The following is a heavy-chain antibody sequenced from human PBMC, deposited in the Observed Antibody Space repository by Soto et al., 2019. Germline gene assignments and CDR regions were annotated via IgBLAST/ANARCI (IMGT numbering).Heavy chain of an antibody. V-gene: IGHV4-34*01. CDR1: GGAFSGYY. CDR2: INHSGST. D-gene: IGHD1-26*01. CDR3: ARGPDSRGLGATNPSH. Sequence: SETLSLTCAVYGGAFSGYYWTWISQPPGKGLEWIGEINHSGSTNYKLSLKSRVTISADTSKSQCSLKLSSVTAADTAVYYCARGPDSRGLGATNPSHWGQGTLVTVSS. J-gene: IGHJ4*02.